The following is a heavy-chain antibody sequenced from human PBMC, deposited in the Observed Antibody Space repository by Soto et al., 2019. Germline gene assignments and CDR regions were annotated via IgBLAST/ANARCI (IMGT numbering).Heavy chain of an antibody. Sequence: GGSLRLSCAASGFTFDDYAMHWVRQAPGKGLEWVSGISWNSGSIGYADSVKGRFTISRDNAKNSLYLQMNSLRAEDTALYYCAKDTGGDYYDSSGYFFPASDIWGQGTMVTVSS. J-gene: IGHJ3*02. CDR2: ISWNSGSI. D-gene: IGHD3-22*01. CDR1: GFTFDDYA. V-gene: IGHV3-9*01. CDR3: AKDTGGDYYDSSGYFFPASDI.